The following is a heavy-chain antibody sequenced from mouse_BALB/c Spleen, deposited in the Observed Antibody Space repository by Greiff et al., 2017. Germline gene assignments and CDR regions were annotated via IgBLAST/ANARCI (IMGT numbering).Heavy chain of an antibody. V-gene: IGHV5-17*02. J-gene: IGHJ2*01. Sequence: EVQLVESGGGLVQPGGSRKLSCAASGFTFSSFGMHWVRQAPEKGLEWVAYISSGSSTIYYADTVKGRFTISRDNPKNTLFLQMTSLRSEDTAMYYCARSDTTRYFDYWGQGTTLTVSS. CDR2: ISSGSSTI. D-gene: IGHD1-1*01. CDR3: ARSDTTRYFDY. CDR1: GFTFSSFG.